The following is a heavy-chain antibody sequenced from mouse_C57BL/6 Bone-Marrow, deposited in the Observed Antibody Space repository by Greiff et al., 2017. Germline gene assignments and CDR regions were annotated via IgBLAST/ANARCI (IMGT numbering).Heavy chain of an antibody. CDR1: GYTFTEYT. Sequence: VQLQQSGAELVKPGASVKLSCKASGYTFTEYTIHWVKQRSGQGLEWIGWFYPGSGSIKYNEKFKDKATLTADKSSSTVYMELSRLTSEDSAVYFCARHGFLYYSNYERGMDYWGQGTSVTVSS. CDR2: FYPGSGSI. D-gene: IGHD2-5*01. CDR3: ARHGFLYYSNYERGMDY. J-gene: IGHJ4*01. V-gene: IGHV1-62-2*01.